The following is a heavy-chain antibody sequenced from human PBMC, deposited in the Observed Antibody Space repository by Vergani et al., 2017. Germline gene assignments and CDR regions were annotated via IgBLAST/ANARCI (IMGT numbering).Heavy chain of an antibody. CDR3: ARLLRATGYGMDV. D-gene: IGHD3-22*01. CDR1: GGSFSGYY. J-gene: IGHJ6*04. CDR2: INHSGST. V-gene: IGHV4-34*01. Sequence: QVQLQEWGAGLFKPSETLSLTCAVYGGSFSGYYWSWLRQPPGKGLEWMGEINHSGSTNYNPSPKSRGTISVDTSKNQFSLWLCSVTAANTAVYYCARLLRATGYGMDVSSEASTVTVSS.